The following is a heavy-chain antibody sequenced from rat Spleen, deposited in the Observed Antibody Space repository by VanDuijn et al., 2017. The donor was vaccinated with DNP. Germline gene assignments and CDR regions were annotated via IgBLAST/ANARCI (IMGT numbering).Heavy chain of an antibody. D-gene: IGHD1-12*01. CDR1: GFTFKNYW. CDR2: ITSSDANP. V-gene: IGHV5-31*01. Sequence: EVQLVESGGGLVQPGRSLKLSCAASGFTFKNYWMTWIRQVPGKGLEWVASITSSDANPYYPDSVKGRFTISRDNAQDTLYLQMNSLRPEDTATYYCARFDGYSYLYLMDVWGLGTSVTVSS. J-gene: IGHJ4*01. CDR3: ARFDGYSYLYLMDV.